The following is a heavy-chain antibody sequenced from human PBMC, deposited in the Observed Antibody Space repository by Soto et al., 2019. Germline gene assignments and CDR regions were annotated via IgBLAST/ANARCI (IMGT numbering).Heavy chain of an antibody. CDR2: INHSGST. CDR1: GGSFSGYY. CDR3: ARHDSSGYYYVGYYFDY. D-gene: IGHD3-22*01. Sequence: SETLSLTCAVYGGSFSGYYWSWIRQPPGKGLEWIGEINHSGSTNYNPSLKSRVTISVDTSKNQSSLKLSSVAAADTAVYYCARHDSSGYYYVGYYFDYWGQGTLVTVSS. V-gene: IGHV4-34*01. J-gene: IGHJ4*02.